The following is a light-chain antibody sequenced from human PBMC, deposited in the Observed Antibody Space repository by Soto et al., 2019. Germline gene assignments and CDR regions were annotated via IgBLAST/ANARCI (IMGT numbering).Light chain of an antibody. CDR1: QSVNSN. CDR2: GAS. J-gene: IGKJ4*01. V-gene: IGKV3-20*01. Sequence: IELPQSPATLSVSPGERATLSCRASQSVNSNLAWYQQKPGQAPRLLIYGASSRATGIPDRFSGSGSGTDFTLTISRLEPEDFAVYYCQQYGSSPRTIGGGTKV. CDR3: QQYGSSPRT.